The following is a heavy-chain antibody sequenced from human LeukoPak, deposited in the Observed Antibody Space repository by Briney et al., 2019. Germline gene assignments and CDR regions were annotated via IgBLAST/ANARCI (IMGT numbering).Heavy chain of an antibody. D-gene: IGHD2-2*01. CDR1: GGSISSSSYY. Sequence: PSETLSLTCTVSGGSISSSSYYWGWIRQHPGKGLEWIGYIYYSGSTYYNPSLKSRVTISVDKSKNQFSLKLSSVTAADTAVYYCASRVVVPTWNYYYGMDVWGQGTTVTVSS. V-gene: IGHV4-61*05. CDR3: ASRVVVPTWNYYYGMDV. CDR2: IYYSGST. J-gene: IGHJ6*02.